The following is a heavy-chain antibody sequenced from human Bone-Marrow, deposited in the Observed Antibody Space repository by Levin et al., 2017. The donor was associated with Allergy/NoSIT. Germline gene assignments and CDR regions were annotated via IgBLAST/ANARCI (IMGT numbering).Heavy chain of an antibody. CDR2: IIQDGSYT. Sequence: PGGSLRLSCAASGFTFSDYWMSWVRQAPGEGLEWVANIIQDGSYTSYVDSVKGRFTISRDNAKNSVFLQMNSLRAEDTAVYYCARESPFTGRYRSGYFFDYWGQGIPVSVSS. V-gene: IGHV3-7*01. CDR1: GFTFSDYW. J-gene: IGHJ4*02. D-gene: IGHD3-10*01. CDR3: ARESPFTGRYRSGYFFDY.